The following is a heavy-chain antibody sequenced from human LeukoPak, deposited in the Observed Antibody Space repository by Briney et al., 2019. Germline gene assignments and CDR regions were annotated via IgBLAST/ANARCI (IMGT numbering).Heavy chain of an antibody. Sequence: GGSLRLSCAASGFPFSSYAMSWVRQAPGKGLEWVSAISGSGGSTYYADSVKGRFTISRDNSKSTLYLQMNSLRAEDTAVYYCAKRFEAAGDYWGQGTLVTVSS. D-gene: IGHD3-10*01. CDR1: GFPFSSYA. V-gene: IGHV3-23*01. J-gene: IGHJ4*02. CDR2: ISGSGGST. CDR3: AKRFEAAGDY.